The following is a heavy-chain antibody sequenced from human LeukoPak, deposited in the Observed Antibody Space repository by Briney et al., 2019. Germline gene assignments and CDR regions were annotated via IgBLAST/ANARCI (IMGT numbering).Heavy chain of an antibody. CDR1: GFTFSSFG. CDR2: IWPDGSNE. Sequence: GGSLRLSCAASGFTFSSFGMHWVRQAPGKGLEWVAIIWPDGSNEVYIESVKGRFTISRDNSKNTLYLHMNSLRGEDTAMYFCARGCGGGPGCYILDYWGQGTLVTVSS. CDR3: ARGCGGGPGCYILDY. J-gene: IGHJ4*02. D-gene: IGHD2-15*01. V-gene: IGHV3-33*01.